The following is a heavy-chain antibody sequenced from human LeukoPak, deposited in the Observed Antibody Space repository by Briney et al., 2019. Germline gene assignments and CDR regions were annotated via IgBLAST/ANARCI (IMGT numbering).Heavy chain of an antibody. CDR3: ARPFNGNGPFDY. D-gene: IGHD2-8*01. Sequence: SETLSLTCAVYGGSFSGYYWSWIRQPPGKGLEWIGEINHSGSTNYNPSLKSRVTISVDTSKNQFSLKLSSVTAADTAVYYCARPFNGNGPFDYWGQGTLVTVSS. J-gene: IGHJ4*02. CDR1: GGSFSGYY. V-gene: IGHV4-34*01. CDR2: INHSGST.